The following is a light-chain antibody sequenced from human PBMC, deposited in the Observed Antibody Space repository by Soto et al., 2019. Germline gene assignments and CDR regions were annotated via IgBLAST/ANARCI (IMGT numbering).Light chain of an antibody. CDR1: QSVSSTY. V-gene: IGKV3-20*01. CDR2: GAS. Sequence: EIVLTQSPGPLSLSPGERATLSCRASQSVSSTYLAWYQQKPGQAPRLLICGASSRATGIPDRFSGSGSGTDFTLTISRLEPEDFAVYYCQQYGSSPVTFGPGTKVDIK. J-gene: IGKJ3*01. CDR3: QQYGSSPVT.